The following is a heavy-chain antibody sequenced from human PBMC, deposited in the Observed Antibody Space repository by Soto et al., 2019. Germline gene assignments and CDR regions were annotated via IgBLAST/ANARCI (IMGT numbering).Heavy chain of an antibody. CDR2: ISSSGSTI. CDR1: GFTFSSYE. J-gene: IGHJ4*02. Sequence: GGSLRLSCAASGFTFSSYEMNWVRQAPGKGLEWVSYISSSGSTIYYADSVKGRFTISRDNAKNSLYLQMNSLRAEDTAVYYCEREDTAMANDYWGQGTLVTVSS. D-gene: IGHD5-18*01. CDR3: EREDTAMANDY. V-gene: IGHV3-48*03.